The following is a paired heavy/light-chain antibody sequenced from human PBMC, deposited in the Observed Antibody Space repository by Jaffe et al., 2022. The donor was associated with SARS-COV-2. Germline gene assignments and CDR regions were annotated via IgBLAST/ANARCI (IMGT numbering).Heavy chain of an antibody. CDR2: ISKSSSYI. CDR3: ARDLHYDIFTGYFDY. J-gene: IGHJ4*02. CDR1: GFTFSSYT. D-gene: IGHD3-9*01. Sequence: EVQLVESGGGLVKPGGSLRLSCAASGFTFSSYTMNWVRQAPGKGLEWVSSISKSSSYIYYADSVKGRFTISRDNAKNSLYLQMNSLRAEDTAVYYCARDLHYDIFTGYFDYWGQGTLVTVSS. V-gene: IGHV3-21*01.
Light chain of an antibody. CDR3: QQSYTTPRLT. V-gene: IGKV1-39*01. CDR1: QSISSY. Sequence: DIQMTQSPSSLSASVGDRVTLTCRASQSISSYLNWYQQKPGKAPKLLIYAASSLQSGVPSRFSGSGSGTDFTLTISSLQPEDFATYYCQQSYTTPRLTFGGGTKVEIK. CDR2: AAS. J-gene: IGKJ4*01.